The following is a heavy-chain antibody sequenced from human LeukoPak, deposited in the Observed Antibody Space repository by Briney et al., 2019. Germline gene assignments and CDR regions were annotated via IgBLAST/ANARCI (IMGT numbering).Heavy chain of an antibody. CDR3: ARVGSAASITINAFDI. D-gene: IGHD3-10*01. V-gene: IGHV1-24*01. CDR2: FDPEDGET. CDR1: GYTLTELS. Sequence: GASVKVSCKVSGYTLTELSMHWVRQAPGKGLEWMGGFDPEDGETIYAQKFQGRVTMTEDTSTDTAYMELSSLRSEDTAVYYCARVGSAASITINAFDIWGQGTMVTVSS. J-gene: IGHJ3*02.